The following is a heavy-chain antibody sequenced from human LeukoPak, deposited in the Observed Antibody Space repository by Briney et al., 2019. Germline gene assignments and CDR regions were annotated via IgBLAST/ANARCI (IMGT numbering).Heavy chain of an antibody. CDR3: ARLPGFRDAFDI. J-gene: IGHJ3*02. Sequence: SETLSLTCTASGGSISSYYWSWIRQPPGKGLEWIGYIYYSGSTNYNPSLKSRVTISVDTSKNQFSLKLSSVTAADTAVYYCARLPGFRDAFDIWGQGTMVTVSS. CDR2: IYYSGST. V-gene: IGHV4-59*08. CDR1: GGSISSYY.